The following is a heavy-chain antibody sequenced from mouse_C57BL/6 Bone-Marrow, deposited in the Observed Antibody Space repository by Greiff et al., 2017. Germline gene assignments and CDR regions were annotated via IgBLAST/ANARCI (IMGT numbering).Heavy chain of an antibody. CDR3: ARYGGTTEGYFDV. Sequence: EVKLMESEGGLVQPGSSMKLSCTASGFTFSDYYMAWVRQVPEKGLEWVANINYDGSSTYYLDSLKSRFIISRDTAKNILYLQMSSLKSEDTATYYCARYGGTTEGYFDVWGTGTTVTGSS. CDR1: GFTFSDYY. D-gene: IGHD1-1*01. V-gene: IGHV5-16*01. J-gene: IGHJ1*03. CDR2: INYDGSST.